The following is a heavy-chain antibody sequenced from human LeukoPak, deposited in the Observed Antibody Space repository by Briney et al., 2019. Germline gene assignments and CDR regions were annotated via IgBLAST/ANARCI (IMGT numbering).Heavy chain of an antibody. J-gene: IGHJ4*02. CDR3: ARDHLPGYYYDSSGYYMGSPAFDY. V-gene: IGHV3-11*04. D-gene: IGHD3-22*01. CDR1: GFTFSDYY. Sequence: PGGSLRLSCAASGFTFSDYYMSWIRQAPGKGLEWVSYISSSGSTIYYADSVKGRFTISRDNSKNTLYLQMNSLRAEDTAVYYCARDHLPGYYYDSSGYYMGSPAFDYWGQGTLVTVSS. CDR2: ISSSGSTI.